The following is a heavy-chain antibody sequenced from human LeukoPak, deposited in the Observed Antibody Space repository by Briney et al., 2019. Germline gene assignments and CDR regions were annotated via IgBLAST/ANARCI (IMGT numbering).Heavy chain of an antibody. CDR2: IIPIFGTA. Sequence: SVKVSCKASGGTFSSYTISWVRQAPGQGLEWMGGIIPIFGTANYAQKFQGRVTITADESTSTAYMELSSLRSEDTAVYYCASPLFRIAAAGFDYWGQGTLVTVSS. CDR1: GGTFSSYT. CDR3: ASPLFRIAAAGFDY. D-gene: IGHD6-13*01. V-gene: IGHV1-69*13. J-gene: IGHJ4*02.